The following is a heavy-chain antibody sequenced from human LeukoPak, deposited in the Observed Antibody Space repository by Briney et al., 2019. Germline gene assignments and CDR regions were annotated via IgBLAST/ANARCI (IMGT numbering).Heavy chain of an antibody. CDR1: GFTFSSYG. CDR2: IWYDGSNK. CDR3: AKGTYGELLARYAFDI. D-gene: IGHD1-26*01. J-gene: IGHJ3*02. Sequence: PGRSLRLSCAASGFTFSSYGMHWVRQAPGKGLEWVAVIWYDGSNKYYADSVKGRFTISRDNSKNTLYLQMNSLRAEDTAVYYCAKGTYGELLARYAFDIWGQGTMVTVSS. V-gene: IGHV3-33*06.